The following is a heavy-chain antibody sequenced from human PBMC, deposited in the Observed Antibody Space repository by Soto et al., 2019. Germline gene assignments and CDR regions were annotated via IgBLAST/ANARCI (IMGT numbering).Heavy chain of an antibody. CDR3: ARGRYCLTGRCFPNWFDS. Sequence: SETLSLTCSVSGDSISNLDYFWAWIRQPPGQALEYIGYIYKSATTYYNPSFESRVAISVDTSKSQFSLNVNSVTAADTAVYFCARGRYCLTGRCFPNWFDSWLQGALVTGSS. V-gene: IGHV4-30-4*01. CDR1: GDSISNLDYF. J-gene: IGHJ5*01. CDR2: IYKSATT. D-gene: IGHD7-27*01.